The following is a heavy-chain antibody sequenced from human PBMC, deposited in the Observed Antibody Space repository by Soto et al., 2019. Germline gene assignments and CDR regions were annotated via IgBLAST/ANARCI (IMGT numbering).Heavy chain of an antibody. J-gene: IGHJ4*02. Sequence: GGSLRLSCAASGFTFSSDAMHWVRQAPGKGLEWVAVISNDGTKSNYADAEKGRFTISRDSSKNTMYLQMKSLRAEDTAVYSCARDLARSSDHFDYWGQGTLVTVSS. CDR3: ARDLARSSDHFDY. CDR2: ISNDGTKS. CDR1: GFTFSSDA. D-gene: IGHD2-15*01. V-gene: IGHV3-30-3*01.